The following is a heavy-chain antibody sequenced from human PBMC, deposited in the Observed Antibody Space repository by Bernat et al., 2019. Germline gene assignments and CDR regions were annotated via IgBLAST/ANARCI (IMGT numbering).Heavy chain of an antibody. J-gene: IGHJ3*01. CDR1: GDNFLNYT. CDR2: IRAANGQT. CDR3: ARDEDL. Sequence: QVRLVQSGTEVKKPGASVKVSCKASGDNFLNYTIHWVRQAPGQRLEWMGWIRAANGQTIYSARFQDRVTITRDTSASAAYLEVRSLTSEDTAVYYCARDEDLWGQGTTVTVSS. V-gene: IGHV1-3*01.